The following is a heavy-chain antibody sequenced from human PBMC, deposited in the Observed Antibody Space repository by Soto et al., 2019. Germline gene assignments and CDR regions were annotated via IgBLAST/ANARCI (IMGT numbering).Heavy chain of an antibody. Sequence: SETLSLTCTVSGGSISGDYYHWTWIRQSPGKGLEWIGYVFHSGSVLYNPSLKSRLNISVDTSKNQFSLRLSSATAADTAVYFCAREDDGGDRDYYGLDVWGQGTTVTVSS. J-gene: IGHJ6*02. D-gene: IGHD2-21*02. CDR1: GGSISGDYYH. CDR2: VFHSGSV. CDR3: AREDDGGDRDYYGLDV. V-gene: IGHV4-30-4*08.